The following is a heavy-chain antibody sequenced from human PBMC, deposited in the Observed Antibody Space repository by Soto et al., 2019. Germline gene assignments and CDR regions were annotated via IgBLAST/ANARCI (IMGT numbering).Heavy chain of an antibody. CDR3: AKDHRFEIVVVNLLDY. Sequence: PGGSPRLSCAAPGFTFSSYGMYSGRQAPGMGLDWVVVISYDGSNKYYADYVKGRFTISRDNSKNTLYLQMNSLRAEDTAVYYCAKDHRFEIVVVNLLDYWGQGTLVTVSS. CDR1: GFTFSSYG. CDR2: ISYDGSNK. D-gene: IGHD2-21*01. V-gene: IGHV3-30*18. J-gene: IGHJ4*02.